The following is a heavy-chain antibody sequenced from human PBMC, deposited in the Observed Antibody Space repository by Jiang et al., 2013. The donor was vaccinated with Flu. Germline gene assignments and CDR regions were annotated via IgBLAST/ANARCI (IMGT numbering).Heavy chain of an antibody. CDR3: ARGVYSSGWYVGGQTT. CDR2: IYYSGST. V-gene: IGHV4-39*07. Sequence: GPGLVKPSETLSLTCTVSGGSISSSSHYWGWIRQPPGKGLERIGSIYYSGSTYYNPSLKSRVTISIDTSKNQFSLKLTSVTAADTAVYYCARGVYSSGWYVGGQTTWGQGTLVTV. D-gene: IGHD6-19*01. CDR1: GGSISSSSHY. J-gene: IGHJ4*02.